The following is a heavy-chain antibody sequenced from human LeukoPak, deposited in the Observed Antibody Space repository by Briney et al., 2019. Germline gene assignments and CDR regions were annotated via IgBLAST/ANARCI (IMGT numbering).Heavy chain of an antibody. CDR2: ISGSGATT. D-gene: IGHD2-8*02. CDR1: GFNFSYYS. V-gene: IGHV3-23*01. J-gene: IGHJ5*02. CDR3: AKESWYCTGGDCYFWFDP. Sequence: GGSLRLSCAASGFNFSYYSMTWVRQAPGKGLEWVSVISGSGATTYYADSVKGRFSVSRDNSKQTLYLQMNNLTAGDTAVYFCAKESWYCTGGDCYFWFDPWGQGTLVTVSS.